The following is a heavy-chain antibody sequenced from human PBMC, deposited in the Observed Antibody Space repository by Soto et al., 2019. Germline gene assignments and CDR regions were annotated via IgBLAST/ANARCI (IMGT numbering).Heavy chain of an antibody. CDR1: GGSISRYF. CDR3: ATYDSPYYYMDV. V-gene: IGHV4-59*13. CDR2: IYYSGST. J-gene: IGHJ6*03. D-gene: IGHD3-16*01. Sequence: QVQLQESGPGLVKPSETLSLTCTVSGGSISRYFWSWIRQPPGKGLQWVGDIYYSGSTDYTPSLKSRVAISVDASKTHFSLRLNSVTAADAAVYYCATYDSPYYYMDVWGKGTTVTVSS.